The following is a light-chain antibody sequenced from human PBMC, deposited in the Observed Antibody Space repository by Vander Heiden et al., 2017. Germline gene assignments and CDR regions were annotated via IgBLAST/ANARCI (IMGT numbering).Light chain of an antibody. Sequence: QSALPQPASVSGSPGQPITISCPGTSSDGGRYSLVAWYQKQPGKAPKLMIYEDRKWPEGVSNRFSGAKSGNTASMTISGLEAEDEADYYGCADAGSVVFGGGTKLTVL. CDR1: SSDGGRYSL. CDR2: EDR. V-gene: IGLV2-23*01. CDR3: CADAGSVV. J-gene: IGLJ2*01.